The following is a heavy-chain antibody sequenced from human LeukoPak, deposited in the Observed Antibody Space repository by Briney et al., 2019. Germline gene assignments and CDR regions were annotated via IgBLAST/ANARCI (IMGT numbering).Heavy chain of an antibody. D-gene: IGHD3-22*01. V-gene: IGHV3-48*03. CDR2: ISSSGSTI. J-gene: IGHJ4*02. CDR3: ASHYYDSSGPFDY. CDR1: GFTFSSYE. Sequence: PEGSLRLSCAASGFTFSSYEMNWVRQAPGKGLEWVSYISSSGSTIYYADSVKGRFTISRDNAKNSLYLQMNSLRAEDTAVYYCASHYYDSSGPFDYWGQGTLVTVSS.